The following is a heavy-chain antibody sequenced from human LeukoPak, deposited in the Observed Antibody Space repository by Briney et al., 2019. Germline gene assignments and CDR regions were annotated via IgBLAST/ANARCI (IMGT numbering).Heavy chain of an antibody. J-gene: IGHJ4*02. CDR1: GGSISSGGYY. CDR3: AMSSSPQFDY. V-gene: IGHV4-31*03. Sequence: SQTLSLTCTVSGGSISSGGYYWSWIRQHPGKGLEWIGYIYYSGSTYYNPSLKSRVTISVDTSKNQFSLKLSSVTAADTAVYYCAMSSSPQFDYWGQGTLVTVSS. D-gene: IGHD6-6*01. CDR2: IYYSGST.